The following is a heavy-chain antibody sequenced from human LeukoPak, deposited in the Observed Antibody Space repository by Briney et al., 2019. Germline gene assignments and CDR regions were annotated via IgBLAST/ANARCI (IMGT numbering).Heavy chain of an antibody. Sequence: PGGSLRLSCAASGFTFSSYEMNWVRQAPGKGLEWVSYISSSGSTIYYADSVKGRFTISRDNAKNSLYLQMNSLRAEDTAVYYCAFWWLQFPYYYYMDVWGKGTTVTVSS. V-gene: IGHV3-48*03. D-gene: IGHD5-24*01. CDR3: AFWWLQFPYYYYMDV. CDR2: ISSSGSTI. J-gene: IGHJ6*03. CDR1: GFTFSSYE.